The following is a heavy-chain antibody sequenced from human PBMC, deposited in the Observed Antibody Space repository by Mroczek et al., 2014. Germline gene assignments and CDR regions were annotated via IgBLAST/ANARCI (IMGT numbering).Heavy chain of an antibody. D-gene: IGHD3-22*01. V-gene: IGHV1-24*01. J-gene: IGHJ6*02. CDR2: FDPEDGET. Sequence: VQLVESGAEVKKPGASVKVSCKVSGYTLTELSMHWVRQAPGKGLEWMGGFDPEDGETIYAQKFQGRVTMTEDTSTDTAYMELSSLRSEDTAVYYCATAALHSSGSPPAPYYYGMDVWGQGTTVTVSS. CDR3: ATAALHSSGSPPAPYYYGMDV. CDR1: GYTLTELS.